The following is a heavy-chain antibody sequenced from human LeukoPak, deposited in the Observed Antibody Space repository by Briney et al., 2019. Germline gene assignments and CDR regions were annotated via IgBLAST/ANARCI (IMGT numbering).Heavy chain of an antibody. CDR1: GFTFSSSD. J-gene: IGHJ3*02. V-gene: IGHV3-23*01. D-gene: IGHD3-10*01. CDR3: AKDRRARLPHFGSGTYSAFDI. CDR2: IRHSDSNT. Sequence: PGGSLRLSCAASGFTFSSSDMSWVRQAPGSGLEWVSSIRHSDSNTYYADSVKGRFSISRDNSQSTLELQMNSLRAEDTAVYFCAKDRRARLPHFGSGTYSAFDIWGQGTLVPVSS.